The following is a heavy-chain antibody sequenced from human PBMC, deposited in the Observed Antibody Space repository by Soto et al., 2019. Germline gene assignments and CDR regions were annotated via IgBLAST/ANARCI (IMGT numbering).Heavy chain of an antibody. CDR2: IYYSGST. CDR1: GGSISSYY. J-gene: IGHJ6*02. V-gene: IGHV4-59*01. D-gene: IGHD4-4*01. CDR3: ARGTTVIRSYSYYGMDV. Sequence: SETLSLTCTVSGGSISSYYWSWIRQPPGKGLEWIGYIYYSGSTNYNPSLESRVTISVDTSKKQFSLKLSSVTAADTAVYYCARGTTVIRSYSYYGMDVWGQGTTVTAP.